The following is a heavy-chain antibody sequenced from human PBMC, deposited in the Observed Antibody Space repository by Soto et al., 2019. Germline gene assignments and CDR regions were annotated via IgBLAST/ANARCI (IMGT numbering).Heavy chain of an antibody. D-gene: IGHD3-22*01. J-gene: IGHJ4*02. Sequence: TSETLSLTCTVSGGSISSGGYYWSWIRQHPGKGLEWIGYIYYSGSTYYNPSLKSRVTISVDTSKNQFSLKLSSVTAADTAVYYCASLHSSRFGLFDYWGQGTLVTVSS. CDR1: GGSISSGGYY. V-gene: IGHV4-31*03. CDR3: ASLHSSRFGLFDY. CDR2: IYYSGST.